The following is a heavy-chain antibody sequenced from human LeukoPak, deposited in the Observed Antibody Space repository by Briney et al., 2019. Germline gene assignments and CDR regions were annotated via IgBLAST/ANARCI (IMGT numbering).Heavy chain of an antibody. D-gene: IGHD4-11*01. CDR1: GFTFSSYA. V-gene: IGHV4-34*01. Sequence: CAASGFTFSSYAMSWVRQPPGKGLEWIGEINHSGSTNYNPSLKSRVTISVDTSKNQFSLKLSSVTAADTAVYYCAREPRSQYYFDYWGQGSLVTVSS. J-gene: IGHJ4*02. CDR2: INHSGST. CDR3: AREPRSQYYFDY.